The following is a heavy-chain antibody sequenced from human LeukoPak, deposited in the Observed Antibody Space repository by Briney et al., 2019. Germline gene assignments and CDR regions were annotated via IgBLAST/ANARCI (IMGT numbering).Heavy chain of an antibody. CDR3: ATYGSGSYRYFQH. Sequence: KSSQTLSLTCTVSGGSISSSNWWSWVRQPPGKGLEWIGEIYHSGSTNYNPSLKSRVTISVDKSKNQFSLKLSSVTAADTAVYYCATYGSGSYRYFQHWGQGTLVTVSS. V-gene: IGHV4-4*02. D-gene: IGHD3-10*01. J-gene: IGHJ1*01. CDR1: GGSISSSNW. CDR2: IYHSGST.